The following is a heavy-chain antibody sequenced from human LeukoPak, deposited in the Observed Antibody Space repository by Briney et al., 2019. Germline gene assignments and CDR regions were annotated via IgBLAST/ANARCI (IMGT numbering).Heavy chain of an antibody. V-gene: IGHV3-21*01. J-gene: IGHJ3*02. CDR3: ARRMAARAFDI. D-gene: IGHD5-24*01. Sequence: PGGSLRLYCASSGFIFSNYIMTWVRQAPGKGLEWVSSISSDTHYIYYADSVKGRFTISRDNTKKSLYLQMNNLRAEDTALYYCARRMAARAFDIWGQGTMVTVSS. CDR2: ISSDTHYI. CDR1: GFIFSNYI.